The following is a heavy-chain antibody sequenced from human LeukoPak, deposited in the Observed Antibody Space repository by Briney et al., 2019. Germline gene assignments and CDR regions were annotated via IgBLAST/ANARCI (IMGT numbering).Heavy chain of an antibody. Sequence: PSETLSLTCTVSGGSISSSSYYWGWIRQPPGKGLEWIGSIYYSGSTYYNPSLKSRVTISVDTSKDQFSLKLSSVTAADTAVYYCARDWATTVVTLRAFDIWGQGTMVTVSS. V-gene: IGHV4-39*07. CDR1: GGSISSSSYY. CDR3: ARDWATTVVTLRAFDI. D-gene: IGHD4-23*01. J-gene: IGHJ3*02. CDR2: IYYSGST.